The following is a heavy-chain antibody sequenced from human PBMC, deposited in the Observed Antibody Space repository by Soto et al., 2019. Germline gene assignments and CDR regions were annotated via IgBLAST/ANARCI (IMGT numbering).Heavy chain of an antibody. Sequence: HPGGSLRLSCAASGFTFSSYAMHWVRQAPGKGLEWVAVISYDGSNKYYADSVKGRFTISRDNSKNTLYLQMNSLRAEDTAVYYCARDRRYTMIVALISSKYGMDVWGQGTTVTVSS. CDR2: ISYDGSNK. CDR3: ARDRRYTMIVALISSKYGMDV. V-gene: IGHV3-30-3*01. J-gene: IGHJ6*02. D-gene: IGHD3-22*01. CDR1: GFTFSSYA.